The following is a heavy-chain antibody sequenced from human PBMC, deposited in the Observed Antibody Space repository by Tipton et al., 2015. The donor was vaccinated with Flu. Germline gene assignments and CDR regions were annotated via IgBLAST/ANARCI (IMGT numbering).Heavy chain of an antibody. J-gene: IGHJ5*02. Sequence: TLSLTCTVSGVSISSYYWSWVRQSPGKGLEWIGYIDKSGNTNHNPSLKSRVTIVLDTSKNQFSLKLTSVTAADTAVYYCARDSMVRGTIGPWGQGTLVTVSS. CDR2: IDKSGNT. D-gene: IGHD3-10*01. V-gene: IGHV4-59*01. CDR3: ARDSMVRGTIGP. CDR1: GVSISSYY.